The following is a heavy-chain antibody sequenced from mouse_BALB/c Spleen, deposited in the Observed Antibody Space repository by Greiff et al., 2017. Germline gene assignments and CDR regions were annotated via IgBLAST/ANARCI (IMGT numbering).Heavy chain of an antibody. CDR2: IDPYYGGT. CDR3: ARLYYGSSSYYFDY. CDR1: GYSFTGYN. D-gene: IGHD1-1*01. J-gene: IGHJ2*01. V-gene: IGHV1-39*01. Sequence: VQLKESGPELEKPGASVKISCKASGYSFTGYNMNWVKQSNGKSLEWIGNIDPYYGGTSYNQKFKGKATLTVDKSSSTAYMQLKSLTSEDSAVYYCARLYYGSSSYYFDYWGQGTTLTVSS.